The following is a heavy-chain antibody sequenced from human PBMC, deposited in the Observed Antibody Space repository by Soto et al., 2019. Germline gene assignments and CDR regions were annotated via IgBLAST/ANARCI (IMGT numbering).Heavy chain of an antibody. V-gene: IGHV4-38-2*02. CDR3: ARDKYYYETSGYRIFDY. D-gene: IGHD3-22*01. CDR1: GSTVSSGRL. CDR2: IYHTGST. J-gene: IGHJ4*02. Sequence: SGSLSLTCAVSGSTVSSGRLWGWIRQSPGKGLEWIGSIYHTGSTFYSPNLHSRVSDALDTSKNQFSLKLTSVTAADTAVYYCARDKYYYETSGYRIFDYWGQGILVTVSS.